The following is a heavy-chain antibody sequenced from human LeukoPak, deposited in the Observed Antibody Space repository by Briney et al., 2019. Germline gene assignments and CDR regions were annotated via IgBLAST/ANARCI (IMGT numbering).Heavy chain of an antibody. CDR3: ARRSYYDILTGYYIVYWFDP. D-gene: IGHD3-9*01. CDR2: INHSGST. CDR1: GGSFSGYY. Sequence: SETLSLTCAVYGGSFSGYYWSWIRQPPGKGLEWIGEINHSGSTNYNPSLKSRVTISVDTSKNQFSLKLSSVTAADTAVYYCARRSYYDILTGYYIVYWFDPWGQGTLVTVSS. V-gene: IGHV4-34*01. J-gene: IGHJ5*02.